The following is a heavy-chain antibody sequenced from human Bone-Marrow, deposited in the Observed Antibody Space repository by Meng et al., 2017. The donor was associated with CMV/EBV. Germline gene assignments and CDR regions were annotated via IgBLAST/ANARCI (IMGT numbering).Heavy chain of an antibody. CDR3: AKDSLGGSSWYGGWVDP. V-gene: IGHV3-43*01. Sequence: GESLKISCAASGFTFDDYTMHWVRQAPGKGLEWVSLISWDGGSTYYADSVKGRFTISRDNSKISLYLQMNSLRTEDTALYYCAKDSLGGSSWYGGWVDPWGQGTLDTVSS. J-gene: IGHJ5*02. CDR2: ISWDGGST. CDR1: GFTFDDYT. D-gene: IGHD6-13*01.